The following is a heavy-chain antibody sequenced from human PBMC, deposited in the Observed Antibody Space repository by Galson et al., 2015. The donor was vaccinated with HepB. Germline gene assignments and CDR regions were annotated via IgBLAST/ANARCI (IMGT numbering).Heavy chain of an antibody. CDR2: IIPTFGTA. Sequence: SVKVSCKASGGTFSRYAISWVRQAPGQGLEWMGGIIPTFGTANYAQKFQGRVTITADESTSTAYMELSSLRSEDTAVYYCARDSQQLERNYYYYYMDVWGKGTTVTVSS. V-gene: IGHV1-69*13. CDR1: GGTFSRYA. J-gene: IGHJ6*03. CDR3: ARDSQQLERNYYYYYMDV. D-gene: IGHD6-13*01.